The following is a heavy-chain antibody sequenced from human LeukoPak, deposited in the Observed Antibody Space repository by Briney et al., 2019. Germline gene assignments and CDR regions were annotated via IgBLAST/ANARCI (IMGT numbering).Heavy chain of an antibody. Sequence: ASVKVSCKASGYTFTGYYMHWVRQAPGQGLEWMGWINPNSGGTNYAQKFQGRVTMTRDTSISTAYMELSRLRSDDTAVYYCARVSRIAARVYYYYMDVWGKGTTVTVSS. V-gene: IGHV1-2*02. CDR1: GYTFTGYY. CDR3: ARVSRIAARVYYYYMDV. CDR2: INPNSGGT. D-gene: IGHD6-6*01. J-gene: IGHJ6*03.